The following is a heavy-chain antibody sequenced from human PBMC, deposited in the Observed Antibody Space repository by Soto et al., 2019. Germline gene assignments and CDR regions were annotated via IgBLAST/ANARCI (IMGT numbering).Heavy chain of an antibody. CDR1: GYTLTELS. CDR3: ATGVVSYGYHYYGMDV. CDR2: FDPEDGET. V-gene: IGHV1-24*01. D-gene: IGHD5-18*01. J-gene: IGHJ6*02. Sequence: GASVKVSCKVSGYTLTELSMHWVRQAPGKGLEWMGGFDPEDGETIYAQKFQGRVTMTEDTSTDTAYMELSSLRSEDTAVHYCATGVVSYGYHYYGMDVWGQGTTVTLSS.